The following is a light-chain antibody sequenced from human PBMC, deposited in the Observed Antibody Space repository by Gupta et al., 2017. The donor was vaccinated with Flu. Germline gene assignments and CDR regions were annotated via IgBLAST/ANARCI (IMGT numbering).Light chain of an antibody. CDR2: DDG. V-gene: IGLV3-21*02. J-gene: IGLJ2*01. CDR3: QVWDSSSDHVV. Sequence: SSVLTQPPSVSVAPGQTARITCGGNNIGSKSVHWYQQKPGQAPVLVVYDDGARPSGIPERFSGSNSGNTATLTIXRXEAGDEXDYYCQVWDSSSDHVVFGGGTKLTVL. CDR1: NIGSKS.